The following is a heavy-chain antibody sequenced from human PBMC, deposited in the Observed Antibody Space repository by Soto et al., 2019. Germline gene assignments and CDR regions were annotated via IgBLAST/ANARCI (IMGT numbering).Heavy chain of an antibody. CDR2: IIPIFGTA. J-gene: IGHJ4*02. CDR1: GGTFSSYA. V-gene: IGHV1-69*13. Sequence: SVKVSCKASGGTFSSYAISWVRQAPGQGLEWMGGIIPIFGTANYAQKFQGRVTITADESTSTAYMELSSLRSEDTAVYYCARSGRDGYNTAIDYWGQGTLVTVSS. CDR3: ARSGRDGYNTAIDY. D-gene: IGHD5-12*01.